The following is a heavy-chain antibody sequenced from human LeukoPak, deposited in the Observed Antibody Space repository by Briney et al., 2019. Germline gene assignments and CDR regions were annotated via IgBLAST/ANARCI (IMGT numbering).Heavy chain of an antibody. V-gene: IGHV3-21*01. Sequence: GGSLRLSCAASGFTFSSYSMNWVRQAPGKGLEWVSSISSSSSYIYYPDSVKGRFTISRDNAKNSLYLQMNSLRAEDTAVYYCARDLVMSDYWGQGTLVTVSS. D-gene: IGHD6-6*01. CDR1: GFTFSSYS. J-gene: IGHJ4*02. CDR3: ARDLVMSDY. CDR2: ISSSSSYI.